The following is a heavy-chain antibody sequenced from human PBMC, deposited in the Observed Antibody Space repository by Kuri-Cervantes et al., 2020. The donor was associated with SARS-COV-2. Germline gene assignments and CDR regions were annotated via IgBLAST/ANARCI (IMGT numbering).Heavy chain of an antibody. Sequence: SETLSLTCAVYGGSFSGYYWRWIRQPPGKGLEWMGEINHSGSTNYTPSPKRRVTISVDTSNNHVTLRLTSGNAADTAIYYCARGQSLGRRWEYYVMDVWGQGTMVTVSS. V-gene: IGHV4-34*01. D-gene: IGHD1-26*01. CDR3: ARGQSLGRRWEYYVMDV. CDR2: INHSGST. CDR1: GGSFSGYY. J-gene: IGHJ6*02.